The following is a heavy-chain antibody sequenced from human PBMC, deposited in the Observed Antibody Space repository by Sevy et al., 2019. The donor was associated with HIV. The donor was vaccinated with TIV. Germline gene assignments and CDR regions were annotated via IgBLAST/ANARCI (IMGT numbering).Heavy chain of an antibody. CDR1: EFTFSSYA. V-gene: IGHV3-23*01. D-gene: IGHD2-15*01. CDR3: ANGYCSGGSCPRDYYYYGMDV. J-gene: IGHJ6*02. Sequence: GGSLRLSCAASEFTFSSYAMSWVRQAPGKGLEWVSSVSGSGRYTYYADSVEGRFTISRDNSKNSLYVQMNSLRAEDTAVYFCANGYCSGGSCPRDYYYYGMDVWGQGTTVTVSS. CDR2: VSGSGRYT.